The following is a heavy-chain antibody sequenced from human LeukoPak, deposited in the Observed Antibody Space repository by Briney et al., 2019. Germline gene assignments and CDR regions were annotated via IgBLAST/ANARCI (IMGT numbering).Heavy chain of an antibody. J-gene: IGHJ5*02. Sequence: GGSLRLSCAASGFTFSSYGMHWVRQAPGKGLEWVAFIRYDGSNKYYADSVKGRFTISRDNSKNTLYLQMNSLRAEDTAVYYCASLDYYDSSGYAGDWFDPWGQGTLVTVSS. CDR2: IRYDGSNK. CDR3: ASLDYYDSSGYAGDWFDP. CDR1: GFTFSSYG. D-gene: IGHD3-22*01. V-gene: IGHV3-30*02.